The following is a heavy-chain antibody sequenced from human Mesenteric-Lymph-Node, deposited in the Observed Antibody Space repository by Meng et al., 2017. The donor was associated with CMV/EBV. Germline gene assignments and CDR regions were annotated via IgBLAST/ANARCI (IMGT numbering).Heavy chain of an antibody. CDR2: ISGSGGST. CDR3: AKDVSSGWYYFDY. CDR1: GVTFRTYA. J-gene: IGHJ4*02. V-gene: IGHV3-23*01. D-gene: IGHD6-19*01. Sequence: CAAAGVTFRTYAMGWVRQAPGKGLEWVSGISGSGGSTYYADSVKGRFTISRDNSKNTLYLQMNSLRAEDTAVYYCAKDVSSGWYYFDYWGQGTLVTVSS.